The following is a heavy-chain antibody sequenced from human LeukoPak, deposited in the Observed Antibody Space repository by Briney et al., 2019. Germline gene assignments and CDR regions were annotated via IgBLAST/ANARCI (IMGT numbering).Heavy chain of an antibody. J-gene: IGHJ4*02. CDR2: LNTDNGNR. D-gene: IGHD3-10*01. CDR1: GYTFTNYA. CDR3: VRGGGFNSGFEY. V-gene: IGHV1-18*01. Sequence: ASVKVSCTASGYTFTNYAIHWVRHAPGQGLEWRRCLNTDNGNRKYAQNLQGRGTLTTDTSTSTAYMQLRSLRSDVTALYYWVRGGGFNSGFEYWGQGTLVIVSS.